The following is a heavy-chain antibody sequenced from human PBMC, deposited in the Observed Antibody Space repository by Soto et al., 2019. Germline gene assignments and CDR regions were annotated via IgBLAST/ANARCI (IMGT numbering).Heavy chain of an antibody. D-gene: IGHD6-19*01. CDR1: GFTFSAFS. Sequence: VVLVESGGGLVQPGGSLRLSCAASGFTFSAFSMHWVRQVPGKGLAWVSRINSEGDVRDYAGSVRGRFTISRDNAKNTLYLRMDSLRCEDSAMYHCTRDGWAVAENLGQGTLVTVSS. J-gene: IGHJ4*02. CDR2: INSEGDVR. CDR3: TRDGWAVAEN. V-gene: IGHV3-74*01.